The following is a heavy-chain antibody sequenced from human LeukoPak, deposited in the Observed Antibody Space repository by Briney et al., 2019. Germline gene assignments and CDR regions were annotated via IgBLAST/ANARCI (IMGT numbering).Heavy chain of an antibody. CDR3: TTDPYCGGARPRNYYGMDV. J-gene: IGHJ6*02. V-gene: IGHV3-15*01. Sequence: GGSLRLPCAASGFTVSSNYMSWVRQAPGKGLEWVGRIKSKTDYGTTDYGAPVKGRFTISRDDSKNTLYLQMNSLETEDTAVYYCTTDPYCGGARPRNYYGMDVWGQGTTVTVSS. D-gene: IGHD2-21*01. CDR1: GFTVSSNY. CDR2: IKSKTDYGTT.